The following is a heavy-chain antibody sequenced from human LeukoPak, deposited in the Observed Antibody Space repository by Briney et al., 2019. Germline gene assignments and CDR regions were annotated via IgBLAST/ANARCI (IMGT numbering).Heavy chain of an antibody. V-gene: IGHV5-51*01. J-gene: IGHJ4*02. D-gene: IGHD7-27*01. CDR1: GYTFTSYW. CDR3: ARHSQQGTGDY. CDR2: IYPGDSHT. Sequence: GESLKISCKGSGYTFTSYWIGWVRQMPGKGLEYMGIIYPGDSHTIYSPSFQGQVTVSADKSITTAYLQWSSLKASDTAMCYCARHSQQGTGDYWGQGTLVTVSS.